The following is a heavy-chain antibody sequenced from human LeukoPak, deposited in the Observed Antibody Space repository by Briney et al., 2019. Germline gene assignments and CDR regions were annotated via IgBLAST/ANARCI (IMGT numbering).Heavy chain of an antibody. CDR1: GGSVSSGSYY. V-gene: IGHV4-61*01. D-gene: IGHD3-22*01. CDR3: ARGYYYDSSGRLSY. Sequence: SVTLSLTCTVSGGSVSSGSYYWSWIRQPPGKGLEWIGYIYYSGSTNYNPSLKSRVTISVDTSKNQFSLKLSSVTAADTAVYYCARGYYYDSSGRLSYWGQGTLVTVSS. J-gene: IGHJ4*02. CDR2: IYYSGST.